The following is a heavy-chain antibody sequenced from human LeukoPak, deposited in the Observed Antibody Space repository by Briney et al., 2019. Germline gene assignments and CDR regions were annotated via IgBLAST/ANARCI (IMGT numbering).Heavy chain of an antibody. V-gene: IGHV1-8*01. Sequence: ASVKVSCKTSGYTFTSYDINWVRQATGQGLEWMGWMNPNSGNTGYAQKFQGRVTMTRNTSISTAYMELSSLRSEDTAVYYCVRGYVSGSYYGLEGYWGQGTLVTVSS. J-gene: IGHJ4*02. D-gene: IGHD3-10*01. CDR2: MNPNSGNT. CDR1: GYTFTSYD. CDR3: VRGYVSGSYYGLEGY.